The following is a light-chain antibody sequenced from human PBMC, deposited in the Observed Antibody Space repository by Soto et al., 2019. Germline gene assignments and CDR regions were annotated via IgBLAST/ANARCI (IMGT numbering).Light chain of an antibody. CDR3: QQYGSSPFT. J-gene: IGKJ3*01. V-gene: IGKV3-20*01. CDR2: GAS. CDR1: QTVSSNN. Sequence: DIVLTQSPGTLSLSPGERATLSCRASQTVSSNNLAWYQQKRGQAPRLLIYGASSRAAAIPDWFRGSGSGTDFTLIISSLAPEDCAVYYCQQYGSSPFTFGPGTEVDIK.